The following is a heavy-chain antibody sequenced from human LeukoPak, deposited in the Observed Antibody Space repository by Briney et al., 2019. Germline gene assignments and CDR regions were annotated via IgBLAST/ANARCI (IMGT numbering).Heavy chain of an antibody. CDR1: GFTFSSYA. D-gene: IGHD3-22*01. CDR3: AKVLGYYDSSGKSFHWFDY. J-gene: IGHJ4*02. Sequence: GRSLRLSCAASGFTFSSYAMHWVRQAPGKGLEWVSAISGSGGSTYYADSVKGRFTISRDNSKNTLYLQMNSLRAEDTAVYYCAKVLGYYDSSGKSFHWFDYWGQGTLVTVSS. V-gene: IGHV3-23*01. CDR2: ISGSGGST.